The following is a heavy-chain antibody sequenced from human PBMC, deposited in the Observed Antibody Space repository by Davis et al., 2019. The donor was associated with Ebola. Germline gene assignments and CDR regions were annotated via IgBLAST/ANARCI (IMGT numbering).Heavy chain of an antibody. CDR3: AKGGSGWPSDYSYGLGV. CDR1: GFAFSDYV. V-gene: IGHV3-30*04. J-gene: IGHJ6*04. D-gene: IGHD6-19*01. Sequence: GESLKISCAASGFAFSDYVLHWVRQAPGKGLEWVALISYDGSNKYYADSVKGRFTISRDNSKNTLYLQMNSLRVEDTAVYYCAKGGSGWPSDYSYGLGVWGKGTTVTVSS. CDR2: ISYDGSNK.